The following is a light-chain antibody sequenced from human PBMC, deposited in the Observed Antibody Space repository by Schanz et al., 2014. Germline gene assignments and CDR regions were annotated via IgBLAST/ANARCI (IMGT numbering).Light chain of an antibody. CDR2: GVS. CDR1: QSVTSY. V-gene: IGKV3-20*01. CDR3: HQYINSPFT. J-gene: IGKJ3*01. Sequence: EIVLTQSPGTLSLSPGERATLSCRASQSVTSYLAWYQQKPGQAPRLLIYGVSSRATGIPDRFSGSGSGTDFTLTISRLEPEDFAVYYCHQYINSPFTFGPGTKLDLK.